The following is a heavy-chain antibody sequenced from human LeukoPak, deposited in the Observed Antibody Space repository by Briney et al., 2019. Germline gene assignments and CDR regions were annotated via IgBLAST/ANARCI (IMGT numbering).Heavy chain of an antibody. CDR2: IYYSGST. CDR3: ARDNGSSSWYLMSYFDY. Sequence: SETLSLTCTVSGGSISSSSYYWGWIRQPPGKGLEWIGSIYYSGSTYYNPSLKSRVTISVDTSKNQFSLKLSSVTAADTAVYCCARDNGSSSWYLMSYFDYWGQGTLVTVSS. D-gene: IGHD6-13*01. J-gene: IGHJ4*02. CDR1: GGSISSSSYY. V-gene: IGHV4-39*02.